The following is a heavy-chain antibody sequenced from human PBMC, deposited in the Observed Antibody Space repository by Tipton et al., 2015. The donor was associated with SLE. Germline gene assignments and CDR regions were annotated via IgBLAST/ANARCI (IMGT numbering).Heavy chain of an antibody. CDR1: GGSISSYY. D-gene: IGHD2-15*01. Sequence: SLTCTVSGGSISSYYWSWIRQPPGKGLEWIGYIYYSGSTNYNPSLKSRVTISVDTSKNQFSLKLSSVTAADTAVYYCARTSQGCLDYWGQGTLVTVSS. CDR3: ARTSQGCLDY. CDR2: IYYSGST. J-gene: IGHJ4*02. V-gene: IGHV4-59*08.